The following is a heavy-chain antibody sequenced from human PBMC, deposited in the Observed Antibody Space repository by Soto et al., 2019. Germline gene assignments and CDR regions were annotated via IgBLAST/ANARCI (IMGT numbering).Heavy chain of an antibody. D-gene: IGHD6-19*01. CDR1: GGSISGYY. J-gene: IGHJ4*02. CDR3: ARGGWSRDY. V-gene: IGHV4-59*01. Sequence: QVQLQESGPGLVKPSETLSLTCTVSGGSISGYYWSWIRQPPGKRLECIGYIHYSGSANYNPSLESRVTMSVDTSKNQSSLRLSSVTAADTAVYYCARGGWSRDYWGQGTLVTVSS. CDR2: IHYSGSA.